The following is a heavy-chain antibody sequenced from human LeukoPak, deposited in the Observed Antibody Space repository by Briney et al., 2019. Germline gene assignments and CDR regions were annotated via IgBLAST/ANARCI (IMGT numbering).Heavy chain of an antibody. CDR1: GGSISSGGYS. J-gene: IGHJ4*02. D-gene: IGHD6-13*01. V-gene: IGHV4-30-2*01. CDR3: ARRRNDGHSSSWYRGTYYFDY. Sequence: SETLSLTCAVSGGSISSGGYSWSWIRQPPGKGLEWIGYIYHSGSTYYNPSLKSRVTISVDTSKNQFSLKLSSVTAADTAVYYCARRRNDGHSSSWYRGTYYFDYWGQGTLVTVSS. CDR2: IYHSGST.